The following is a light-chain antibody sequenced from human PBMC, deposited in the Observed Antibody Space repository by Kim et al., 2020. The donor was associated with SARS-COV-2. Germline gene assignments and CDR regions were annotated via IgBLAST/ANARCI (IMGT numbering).Light chain of an antibody. CDR2: GAS. CDR1: ESVSSSY. J-gene: IGKJ3*01. CDR3: QQYGSSPS. Sequence: LSPVERATLSCRASESVSSSYLAWYQQKPGQAPRLLIYGASSRATGIPDRFSGSGSGTDFTLTISRLEPEDFAVYYCQQYGSSPSFGPGTKVDIK. V-gene: IGKV3-20*01.